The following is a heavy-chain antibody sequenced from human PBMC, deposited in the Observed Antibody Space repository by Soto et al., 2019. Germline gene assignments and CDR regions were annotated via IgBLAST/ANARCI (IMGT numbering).Heavy chain of an antibody. CDR3: AVTFPNDFYYYGMDV. J-gene: IGHJ6*02. Sequence: SETLSLTCTVSGGSISSGGYYWSWIRQHPGKGLEWIGYIYYSGSTYYNPSLKSRVTISVDTSKNQFSLKLSSVTAADTAVYYCAVTFPNDFYYYGMDVWGQGTTVTVSS. D-gene: IGHD3-3*01. CDR1: GGSISSGGYY. CDR2: IYYSGST. V-gene: IGHV4-31*03.